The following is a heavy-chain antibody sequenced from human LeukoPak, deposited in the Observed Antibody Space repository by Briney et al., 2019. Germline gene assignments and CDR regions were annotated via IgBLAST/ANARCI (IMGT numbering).Heavy chain of an antibody. CDR1: GFTFSDHY. CDR2: ISGSGSTI. V-gene: IGHV3-11*04. J-gene: IGHJ4*02. CDR3: AKIGRYYYDSSGYYY. D-gene: IGHD3-22*01. Sequence: PGGSLRLSCEASGFTFSDHYMIWIRQAPGKGLEWVSYISGSGSTIYHADYVKGRFTISRDNAKNTLYLQMNSLRAEDTAVYYCAKIGRYYYDSSGYYYWGQGTLVTVSS.